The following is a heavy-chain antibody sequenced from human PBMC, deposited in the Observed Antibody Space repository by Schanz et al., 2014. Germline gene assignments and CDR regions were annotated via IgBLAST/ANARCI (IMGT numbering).Heavy chain of an antibody. CDR1: GFTFSSYA. D-gene: IGHD5-12*01. CDR2: ISGSGGDT. CDR3: ARDEGRDGYNLAFDV. Sequence: EVQLGESGGGLVQPGGSLRLSCAASGFTFSSYAMSWVRQAPGKGLEWVSAISGSGGDTYYADSVKGRFTISRDSSKNTLFLQMNSLRPEDTALYFCARDEGRDGYNLAFDVWGQGTLVTVSS. V-gene: IGHV3-23*04. J-gene: IGHJ3*01.